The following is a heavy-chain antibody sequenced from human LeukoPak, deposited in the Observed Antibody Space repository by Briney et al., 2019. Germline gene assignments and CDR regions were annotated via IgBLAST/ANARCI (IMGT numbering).Heavy chain of an antibody. J-gene: IGHJ4*02. CDR3: ARRSDSGSDDGEDYFDY. Sequence: SETLSLTCTVSGGSINSGTFYWGWIRQPPGKGLVWFGSMYYDGSSYYNPSLKSRVTTSVDTSKNQFSLKLTSVTAADTAVYFCARRSDSGSDDGEDYFDYWGQGTLVTVSS. CDR2: MYYDGSS. D-gene: IGHD1-26*01. V-gene: IGHV4-39*01. CDR1: GGSINSGTFY.